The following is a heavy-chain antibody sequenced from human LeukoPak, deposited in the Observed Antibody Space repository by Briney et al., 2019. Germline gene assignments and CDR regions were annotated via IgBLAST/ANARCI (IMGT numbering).Heavy chain of an antibody. V-gene: IGHV3-11*01. Sequence: GGSLRLSCAASGFTFSDYYMSWIRQAPGKGLGWVSYISSSGSTIYYADSVKGRFTISRDNAKNSLYLQMNSLRAEDTAVYYCARGDVLWFGDNGAFDIWGQGTMVTVSS. D-gene: IGHD3-10*01. CDR3: ARGDVLWFGDNGAFDI. CDR2: ISSSGSTI. CDR1: GFTFSDYY. J-gene: IGHJ3*02.